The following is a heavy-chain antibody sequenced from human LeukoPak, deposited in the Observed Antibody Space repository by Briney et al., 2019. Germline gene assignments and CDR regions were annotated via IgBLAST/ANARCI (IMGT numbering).Heavy chain of an antibody. Sequence: ASVKVSCKASGYTFTSYAMRWVRQAPGQGLEWMGWISAYNGNTNYAQKLQGRVTMTTDTSTSTAYMELRSLRSDDTAVYYCARDPNPFGELNYWGQGTLVTVSS. CDR2: ISAYNGNT. CDR1: GYTFTSYA. J-gene: IGHJ4*02. V-gene: IGHV1-18*01. D-gene: IGHD3-10*01. CDR3: ARDPNPFGELNY.